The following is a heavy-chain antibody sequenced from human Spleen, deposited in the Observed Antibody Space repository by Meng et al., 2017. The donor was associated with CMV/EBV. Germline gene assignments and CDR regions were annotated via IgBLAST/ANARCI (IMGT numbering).Heavy chain of an antibody. CDR2: IYHSGST. D-gene: IGHD2-21*02. CDR1: GGSISSSNL. V-gene: IGHV4-4*02. J-gene: IGHJ4*02. Sequence: QVQLKESGPGLVKRSGTLSLTSAVSGGSISSSNLWTWVRQVPGKVLEWIGEIYHSGSTNYNPSLKSRVTISVDKFKNQFSLKLGSVTAADTAVYYCARIERRRILKYCGSDCSTTDYWGQGTLVTVSS. CDR3: ARIERRRILKYCGSDCSTTDY.